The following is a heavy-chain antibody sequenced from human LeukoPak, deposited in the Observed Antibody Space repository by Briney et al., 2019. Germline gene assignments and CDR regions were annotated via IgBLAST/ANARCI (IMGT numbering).Heavy chain of an antibody. CDR1: GGTFSSYA. Sequence: GASVKVSCKASGGTFSSYAISWVRQAPGQGLEWMGGIIPIFGTANYAQKFQGGVTITADESTSTAYMELSSLRSEDTAVYYCARDRYYDILTGYYFWFDPWGQGTLVTVSS. CDR3: ARDRYYDILTGYYFWFDP. D-gene: IGHD3-9*01. CDR2: IIPIFGTA. J-gene: IGHJ5*02. V-gene: IGHV1-69*13.